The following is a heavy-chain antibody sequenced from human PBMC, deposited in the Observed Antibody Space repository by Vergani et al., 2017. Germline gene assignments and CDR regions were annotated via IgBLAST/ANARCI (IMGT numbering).Heavy chain of an antibody. CDR2: IYYSGSS. J-gene: IGHJ5*01. Sequence: QVQLQESGPGLVKPSQTLSLTCSVSGASISSGGYYWRWIRQFPGKGLEWIGYIYYSGSSHYNPSLKSRVTISVDSSMNRLITNLTTVTAADTAVYYCGADISHNWLAFWGQGTLVTVSS. CDR1: GASISSGGYY. V-gene: IGHV4-31*03. D-gene: IGHD3-3*02. CDR3: GADISHNWLAF.